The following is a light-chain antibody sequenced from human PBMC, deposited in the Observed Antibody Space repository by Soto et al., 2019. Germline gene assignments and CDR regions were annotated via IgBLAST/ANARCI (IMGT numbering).Light chain of an antibody. CDR1: QSVSSSY. CDR2: GAS. CDR3: QQYGSSPPLYT. V-gene: IGKV3-20*01. Sequence: EIVLTQSPGTLSLSPGERATLSCRASQSVSSSYLAWHQQKPGQAPRLLNYGASSRATGIPDRFSGSGSGTDFTLTISRLAPEDFAVYSCQQYGSSPPLYTFGQGTKLEIK. J-gene: IGKJ2*01.